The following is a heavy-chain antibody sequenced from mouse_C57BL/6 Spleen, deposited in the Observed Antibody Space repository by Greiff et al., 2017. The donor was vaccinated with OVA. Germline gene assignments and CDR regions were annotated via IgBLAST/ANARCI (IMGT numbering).Heavy chain of an antibody. CDR1: GYTFTSYW. CDR2: IDPSDSYT. CDR3: ARCRGYDEGYAMDY. Sequence: QVHVKQPGAELVMPGASVKLSCKASGYTFTSYWMHWVKQRPGQGLEWIGEIDPSDSYTNYNQKFKGKSTLTVDKSSSTAYMQLSSLTSEDSAVYYCARCRGYDEGYAMDYWGQGTSVTVSS. V-gene: IGHV1-69*01. D-gene: IGHD2-2*01. J-gene: IGHJ4*01.